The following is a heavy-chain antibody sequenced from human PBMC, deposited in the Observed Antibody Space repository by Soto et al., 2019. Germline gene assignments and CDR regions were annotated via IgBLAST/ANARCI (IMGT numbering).Heavy chain of an antibody. D-gene: IGHD1-7*01. Sequence: GGSLRLSCAASGFTFSSYGMHWVRLTPGKGLEWVALVWNDGTNPYYADSVQGRFTISRDNSKNTLYLQMNRLSAEDTAVYYCARDNVASTNYFWFDPGGQGTLVTVSS. CDR1: GFTFSSYG. J-gene: IGHJ5*02. V-gene: IGHV3-33*01. CDR3: ARDNVASTNYFWFDP. CDR2: VWNDGTNP.